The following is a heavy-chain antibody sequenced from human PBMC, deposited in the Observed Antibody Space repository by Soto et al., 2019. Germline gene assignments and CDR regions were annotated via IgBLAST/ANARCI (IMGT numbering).Heavy chain of an antibody. CDR1: GGSISSYY. D-gene: IGHD1-1*01. J-gene: IGHJ3*02. Sequence: QVQLQESGPGLVKPSETLSLTCTVSGGSISSYYWSWIRQPPGKGMEWIGYIYYSGSTNYNPSLKSRVTISVDTSKNQFSLKLTSVTAADTAVYYCARQWGTDAFDIWGQGTMVTVSS. CDR2: IYYSGST. V-gene: IGHV4-59*08. CDR3: ARQWGTDAFDI.